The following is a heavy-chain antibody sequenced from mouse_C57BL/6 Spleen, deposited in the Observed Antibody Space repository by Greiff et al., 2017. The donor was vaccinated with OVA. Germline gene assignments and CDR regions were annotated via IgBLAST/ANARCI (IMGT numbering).Heavy chain of an antibody. CDR2: IYPGDGDT. V-gene: IGHV1-82*01. CDR1: GYAFSSSW. D-gene: IGHD1-1*02. CDR3: ARSVGGYAMDY. Sequence: VKLLESGPELVKPGASVKISCKASGYAFSSSWMNWVKQRPGKGLEWIGRIYPGDGDTNYNGKFKGKATLTADKSSSTAYMQLSSLTSEDSAVYFCARSVGGYAMDYWGQGTSVTVSS. J-gene: IGHJ4*01.